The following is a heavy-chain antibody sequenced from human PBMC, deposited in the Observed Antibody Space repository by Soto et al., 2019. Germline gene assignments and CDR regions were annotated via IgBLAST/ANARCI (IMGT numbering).Heavy chain of an antibody. CDR1: GGSISSSSYY. Sequence: SETLSLTCTVSGGSISSSSYYWGWIRQPPGKGLEWIGSIYYSGSTYYNPSLKSRVTISVDTSKNQFSLKLSSVTAADTAVYYCARGVVTMVRGVIITLWLDPWGQGTLVTVSS. J-gene: IGHJ5*02. D-gene: IGHD3-10*01. CDR3: ARGVVTMVRGVIITLWLDP. CDR2: IYYSGST. V-gene: IGHV4-39*01.